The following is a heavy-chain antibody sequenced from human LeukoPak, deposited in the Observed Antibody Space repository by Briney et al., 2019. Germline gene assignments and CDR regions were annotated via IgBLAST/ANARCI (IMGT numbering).Heavy chain of an antibody. CDR3: ARGKEGDSYGTDY. Sequence: SETLSLTCAVYGGSFSGYYWSWIRQPPGKGLEWIGEINHSGSTNYNPSLKSRATISVDTSKNQFSLKLSSVTAADTAVYYCARGKEGDSYGTDYWGQGTLVTVSS. V-gene: IGHV4-34*01. CDR1: GGSFSGYY. D-gene: IGHD5-18*01. J-gene: IGHJ4*02. CDR2: INHSGST.